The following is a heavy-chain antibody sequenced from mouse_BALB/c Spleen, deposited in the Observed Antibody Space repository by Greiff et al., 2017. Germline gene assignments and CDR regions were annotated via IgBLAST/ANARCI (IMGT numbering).Heavy chain of an antibody. V-gene: IGHV2-2*02. CDR2: IWSGGST. J-gene: IGHJ3*01. CDR1: GFSLTSYG. D-gene: IGHD2-14*01. CDR3: ARNGYYRYDAWFAY. Sequence: QVQLQQSGPGLVQPSQSLSITCTVSGFSLTSYGVHWVRQSPGKGLEWLGVIWSGGSTDYNAAFISRLSISKDNSKSQVFFKMSSLQANDTAIYYCARNGYYRYDAWFAYWGQGTLVTVSA.